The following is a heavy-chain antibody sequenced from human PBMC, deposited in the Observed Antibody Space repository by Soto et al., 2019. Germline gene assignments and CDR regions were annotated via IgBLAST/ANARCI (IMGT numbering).Heavy chain of an antibody. CDR3: VKDSSRWYYFDY. V-gene: IGHV3-23*01. Sequence: EVQLLESGGALVQPGGSLRLACAASGFTFNNFAMNWVRQAPGKGLEWVSGITASGSFTYYAASVKGRFTISRDNRKNTLSLQIDSLRGEDTASYYCVKDSSRWYYFDYWGPGTLVTVSP. CDR2: ITASGSFT. CDR1: GFTFNNFA. D-gene: IGHD6-13*01. J-gene: IGHJ4*02.